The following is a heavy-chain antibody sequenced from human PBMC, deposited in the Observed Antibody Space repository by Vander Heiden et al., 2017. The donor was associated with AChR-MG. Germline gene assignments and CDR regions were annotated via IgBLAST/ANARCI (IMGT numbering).Heavy chain of an antibody. CDR1: GGTFSSYA. Sequence: QVQLVQSGAEVKKPGSSVKVSCKASGGTFSSYAISWVRQAPGQGLEWMGGIIPIFGTANYAQKFQGRVTITADESTSTAYMELSSLRSEDTAVYYCASPGSGWYDAQRLDYYYYGMDVWGQGTTVTVSS. CDR2: IIPIFGTA. CDR3: ASPGSGWYDAQRLDYYYYGMDV. V-gene: IGHV1-69*01. D-gene: IGHD6-19*01. J-gene: IGHJ6*02.